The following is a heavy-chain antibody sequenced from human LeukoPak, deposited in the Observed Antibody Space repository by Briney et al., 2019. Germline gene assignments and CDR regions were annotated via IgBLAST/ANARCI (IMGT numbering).Heavy chain of an antibody. CDR3: ARHRGYYGSGSKVDY. CDR1: GGFISSSTHY. Sequence: SETLSPTCTVSGGFISSSTHYWGWIRQPPGKGPEWIGSIYYSGSTYYNPSLKSRVTISVDTSKNHFSLNLTSVTAADTAVYYCARHRGYYGSGSKVDYWGQGSLVTVSS. CDR2: IYYSGST. J-gene: IGHJ4*02. V-gene: IGHV4-39*01. D-gene: IGHD3-10*01.